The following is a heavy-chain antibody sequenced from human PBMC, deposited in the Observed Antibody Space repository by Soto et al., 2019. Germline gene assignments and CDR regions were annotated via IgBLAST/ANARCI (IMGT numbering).Heavy chain of an antibody. CDR1: GSTFSDYG. J-gene: IGHJ6*02. D-gene: IGHD2-21*01. CDR3: AKSAGDEGGMDV. Sequence: QVQLVESGGGVVQPGRSLRLSCAASGSTFSDYGMHWVRQAPGKGLDWVAIISYDGRNKIYADSAKGRFTVSRDNSKNTMSLEMNSLRTEDTAVYYCAKSAGDEGGMDVWGQGTTVTVSS. CDR2: ISYDGRNK. V-gene: IGHV3-30*18.